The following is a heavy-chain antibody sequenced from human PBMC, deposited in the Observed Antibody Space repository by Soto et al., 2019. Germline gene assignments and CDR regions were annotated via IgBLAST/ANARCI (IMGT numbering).Heavy chain of an antibody. Sequence: PXGCLRLSCLASCFTLSTYWMSWVRQTPGKGLEFVANIRPDGNEINYVDCVKGRFTISRDNAKNSLFLQMNSLRHDDTAVYYCGTDQWGGAFDLGGQGTTVTVSS. D-gene: IGHD3-10*01. J-gene: IGHJ3*01. CDR1: CFTLSTYW. CDR3: GTDQWGGAFDL. V-gene: IGHV3-7*01. CDR2: IRPDGNEI.